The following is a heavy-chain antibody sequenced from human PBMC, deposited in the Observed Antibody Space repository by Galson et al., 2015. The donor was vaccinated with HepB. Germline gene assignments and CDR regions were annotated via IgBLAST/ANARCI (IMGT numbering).Heavy chain of an antibody. D-gene: IGHD6-13*01. Sequence: SLRLSCAASGFTFSSYAMHWVRQAPGKGLEWVAVISYDGSNKYCADSVKGRFTISRDNSKNTLYLQMNSLRAEDTAVYYCARSTSSSWYGSLDSTQMVYWGQGTLVTVSS. CDR3: ARSTSSSWYGSLDSTQMVY. CDR2: ISYDGSNK. V-gene: IGHV3-30-3*01. J-gene: IGHJ4*02. CDR1: GFTFSSYA.